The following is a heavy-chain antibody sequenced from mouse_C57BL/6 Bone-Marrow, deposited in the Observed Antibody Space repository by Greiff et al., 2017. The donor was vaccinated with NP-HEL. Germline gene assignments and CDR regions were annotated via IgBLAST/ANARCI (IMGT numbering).Heavy chain of an antibody. D-gene: IGHD2-4*01. CDR3: AREGGLRRRTYAMDY. Sequence: VKVVESEGGLVQPGSSMKLSCTASGFTFSDYYMAWVRQVPEKGLEWVATINYDGSSTYYLDSLKSRFIISRANAKNILYLQMSSLKSEDTATYYCAREGGLRRRTYAMDYWGQGTSVTVSS. V-gene: IGHV5-16*01. CDR2: INYDGSST. J-gene: IGHJ4*01. CDR1: GFTFSDYY.